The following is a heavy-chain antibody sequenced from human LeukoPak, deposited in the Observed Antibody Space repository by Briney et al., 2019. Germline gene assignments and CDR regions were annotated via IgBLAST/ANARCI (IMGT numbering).Heavy chain of an antibody. CDR3: ARGYYYYGSGSFYDAFDI. V-gene: IGHV4-30-2*01. J-gene: IGHJ3*02. D-gene: IGHD3-10*01. CDR1: GGSISSGGYY. CDR2: IYHSGST. Sequence: SETLSLTCTVSGGSISSGGYYWSWIRQPPGKGLEWIGYIYHSGSTYYSPSLKSRATISVDRSKNQFSLKLSSVTAADTAVYYCARGYYYYGSGSFYDAFDIWGQGTMVTVSS.